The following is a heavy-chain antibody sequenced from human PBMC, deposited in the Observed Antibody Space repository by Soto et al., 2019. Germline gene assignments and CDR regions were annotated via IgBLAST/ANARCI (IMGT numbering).Heavy chain of an antibody. Sequence: QEQLVQSGAEVKKPGSSVKVSCKASGGLFSSYPISWVRQVPGQGLEWMGGIIPVFQTAYYTQRFQGRVTITADESTNTGYMGLSSLRSEEPGIYYCARGGSGYTWFNEFWGQGTLVTVSS. V-gene: IGHV1-69*01. CDR1: GGLFSSYP. CDR2: IIPVFQTA. CDR3: ARGGSGYTWFNEF. J-gene: IGHJ4*02. D-gene: IGHD3-22*01.